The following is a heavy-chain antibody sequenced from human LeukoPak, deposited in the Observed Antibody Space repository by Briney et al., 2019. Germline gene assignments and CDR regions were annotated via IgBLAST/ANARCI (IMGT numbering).Heavy chain of an antibody. V-gene: IGHV4-34*01. D-gene: IGHD4-17*01. CDR2: INHSGST. Sequence: SETLSLTCAVYGGSFSGYYWSWIRQPPGKGLEWIGEINHSGSTNYNPSLKSRVTISVDTSKNQFSLKLSSVTAADTAVYYCARGANGDYVTSYYFDYWGQGTLATVSS. J-gene: IGHJ4*02. CDR3: ARGANGDYVTSYYFDY. CDR1: GGSFSGYY.